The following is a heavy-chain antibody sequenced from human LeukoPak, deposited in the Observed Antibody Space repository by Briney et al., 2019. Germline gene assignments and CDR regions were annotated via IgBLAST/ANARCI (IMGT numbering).Heavy chain of an antibody. CDR2: IYSGGST. CDR3: ARDGRAGYGSGGSCYSDY. Sequence: GGSLRLSCAASGFTVSSNYMSWARQAPGKGLEWVSVIYSGGSTYYADSVKGRFTISRDNSKNTLYLQMNSLRAEDTAVYYCARDGRAGYGSGGSCYSDYWGQGTLVTVSS. J-gene: IGHJ4*02. D-gene: IGHD2-15*01. V-gene: IGHV3-66*02. CDR1: GFTVSSNY.